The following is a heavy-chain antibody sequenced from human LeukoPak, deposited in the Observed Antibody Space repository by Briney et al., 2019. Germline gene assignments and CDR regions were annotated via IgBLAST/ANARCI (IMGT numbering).Heavy chain of an antibody. CDR2: IYSGGST. CDR3: ASGESYYLEN. V-gene: IGHV3-66*01. D-gene: IGHD1-26*01. CDR1: QFY. J-gene: IGHJ4*02. Sequence: GGSLRLSCAASQFYMNRVRQAPGKGLEWVSTIYSGGSTYYADSVKGRFIISRDNSKNTLYLQMNSLRAEDTAVYYCASGESYYLENWGQGTLVTVSS.